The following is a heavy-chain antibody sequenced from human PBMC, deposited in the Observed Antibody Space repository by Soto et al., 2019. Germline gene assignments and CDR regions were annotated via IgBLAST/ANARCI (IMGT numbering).Heavy chain of an antibody. CDR1: GFTFSSYS. V-gene: IGHV3-48*02. CDR2: ISSSSSTI. D-gene: IGHD6-19*01. Sequence: EVQLVESGGGLVQPGGSLRLSCAASGFTFSSYSMNWVRQAPGKGLEWVSYISSSSSTIYYADSVKGRFTISRDNAKNSLYLQMNSLRDEDTAVYYCARNPWYRQWLIHYFDYWGQGTLVTVSS. J-gene: IGHJ4*02. CDR3: ARNPWYRQWLIHYFDY.